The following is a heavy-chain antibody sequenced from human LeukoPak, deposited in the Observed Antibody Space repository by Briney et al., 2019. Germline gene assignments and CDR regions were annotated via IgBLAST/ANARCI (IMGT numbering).Heavy chain of an antibody. J-gene: IGHJ4*02. CDR2: INPSGGST. V-gene: IGHV1-46*01. CDR3: ARGSITIFGVVITGNFDY. CDR1: GYTFTGHY. Sequence: GASVKVSCKASGYTFTGHYIHWVRQAPGQGLEWMGIINPSGGSTSYAQKFQGRVTMTRDMSTSTVYMELSSLRSEDTAVYYCARGSITIFGVVITGNFDYWGQGTLVTVSS. D-gene: IGHD3-3*01.